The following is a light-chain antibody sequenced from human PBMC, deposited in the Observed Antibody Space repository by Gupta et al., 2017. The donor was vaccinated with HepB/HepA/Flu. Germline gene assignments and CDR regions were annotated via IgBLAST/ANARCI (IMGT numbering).Light chain of an antibody. CDR2: GAS. CDR1: PSISTN. CDR3: QQYNDWPPYT. Sequence: EKVMTQYPAPLSVSPGERATLTCRASPSISTNLAWYQQKPGQAPRLLIYGASMRATGISDRFSGSGSGTEFTLTISSLQSEDFAVYYCQQYNDWPPYTFGPGTKLEIK. V-gene: IGKV3-15*01. J-gene: IGKJ2*01.